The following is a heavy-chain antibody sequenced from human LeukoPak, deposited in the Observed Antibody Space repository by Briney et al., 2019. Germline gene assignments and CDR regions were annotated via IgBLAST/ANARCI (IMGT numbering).Heavy chain of an antibody. D-gene: IGHD3-22*01. CDR1: GFTFSSYA. J-gene: IGHJ4*02. CDR2: IVASDNST. Sequence: GSLRLSCAASGFTFSSYAMSWVRQAPGKGLEWVSTIVASDNSTYYADSVKGRFTISRDNSKNTLFLQMNSLRAEDTAVYYCAKDPNDSSGYYIFDYWGQGTLVTVSS. CDR3: AKDPNDSSGYYIFDY. V-gene: IGHV3-23*01.